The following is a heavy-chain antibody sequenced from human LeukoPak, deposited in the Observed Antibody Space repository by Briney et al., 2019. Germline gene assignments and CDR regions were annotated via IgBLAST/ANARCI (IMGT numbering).Heavy chain of an antibody. CDR2: ISSSSSYI. CDR3: ARGIAVAADPLEYFQH. V-gene: IGHV3-21*01. CDR1: GFTFSSYS. D-gene: IGHD6-19*01. J-gene: IGHJ1*01. Sequence: PGGSLRLSCAASGFTFSSYSMNWVRQAPGKGLEWVSSISSSSSYIYYADSVKGRFTISRDNAKNSLYLQMNSLRAEDTAVYYCARGIAVAADPLEYFQHWGQGTLVTVSS.